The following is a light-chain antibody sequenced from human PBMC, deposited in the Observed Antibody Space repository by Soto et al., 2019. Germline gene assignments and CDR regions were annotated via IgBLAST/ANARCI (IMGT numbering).Light chain of an antibody. CDR3: QQYDSSPIT. CDR2: GAS. V-gene: IGKV3-15*01. J-gene: IGKJ5*01. CDR1: QSISDT. Sequence: EIVMTQSPATLSVSPGGRATLSCRASQSISDTLAWYQQKPGQAPRLLIYGASTRAPGFPARFSGSGSGTDFTLTISSLQSEDFAVYYCQQYDSSPITFGQGTRLEIK.